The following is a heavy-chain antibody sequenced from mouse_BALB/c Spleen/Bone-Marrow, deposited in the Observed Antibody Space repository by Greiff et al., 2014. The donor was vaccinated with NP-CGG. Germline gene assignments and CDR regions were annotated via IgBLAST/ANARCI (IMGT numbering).Heavy chain of an antibody. D-gene: IGHD2-3*01. CDR3: ARYDGPAWFAY. CDR2: ISPSNGRT. J-gene: IGHJ3*01. CDR1: GYTFTFYW. Sequence: QVQLQQSGAELVKPGASVKLSCKASGYTFTFYWIHWVKQRPGQGLEWIGEISPSNGRTNYNEKFKNKATLTVDKSSSTAYMQLSSLTSEDSAVYFCARYDGPAWFAYWGQGTLVTVSA. V-gene: IGHV1S81*02.